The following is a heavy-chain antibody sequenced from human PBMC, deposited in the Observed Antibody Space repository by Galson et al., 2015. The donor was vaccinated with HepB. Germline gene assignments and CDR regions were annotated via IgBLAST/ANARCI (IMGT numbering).Heavy chain of an antibody. V-gene: IGHV5-51*01. CDR3: GRHGPYCSNGVCGIDY. CDR2: IWPGDSDT. J-gene: IGHJ4*02. CDR1: GYSFTSYW. Sequence: QSGAEVKKPGESLKISCTGSGYSFTSYWIGWVRQMPGKGLEWMGIIWPGDSDTRYSPSFQGQVTISADKSISTAYLQWSSLKASDTAMYYCGRHGPYCSNGVCGIDYWGQGTLVTVSS. D-gene: IGHD2-8*01.